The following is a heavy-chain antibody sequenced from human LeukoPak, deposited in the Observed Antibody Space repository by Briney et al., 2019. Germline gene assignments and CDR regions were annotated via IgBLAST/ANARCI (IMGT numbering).Heavy chain of an antibody. CDR3: ARAVPGTENFDN. D-gene: IGHD6-19*01. V-gene: IGHV3-30*03. CDR2: ISYDGSNK. CDR1: GFTFSSYG. Sequence: GGSLRLSCAASGFTFSSYGMHWVRQAPGKGLEWVAVISYDGSNKYYADSVKGRFTISRDNSKNTLYLQMNSLRPENTAVYYCARAVPGTENFDNWGQGTLVPVSS. J-gene: IGHJ4*02.